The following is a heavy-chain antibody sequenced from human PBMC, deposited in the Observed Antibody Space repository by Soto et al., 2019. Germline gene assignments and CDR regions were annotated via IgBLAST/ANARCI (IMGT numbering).Heavy chain of an antibody. V-gene: IGHV4-39*01. CDR3: ASPRGSGSQPNI. J-gene: IGHJ4*02. D-gene: IGHD3-10*01. CDR2: IYYSGST. CDR1: GGSISSSSYY. Sequence: QLQLQESGPGLVKPSETLSLTCTVSGGSISSSSYYWGWIRQPPGKGLEWIGSIYYSGSTYYNPSLKSRVTISVDTSKNQFSLKLSSVTAADTAVYYCASPRGSGSQPNIWGQGTLVTVSS.